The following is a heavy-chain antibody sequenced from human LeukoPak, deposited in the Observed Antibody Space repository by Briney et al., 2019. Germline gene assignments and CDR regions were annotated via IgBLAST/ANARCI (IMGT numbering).Heavy chain of an antibody. CDR1: GYTFTGYY. Sequence: GASVKVSCKASGYTFTGYYMHWVRQAPGQGLEWMGWINPNSGGTNYAQKFQGRVTMTRDTSISTAYMELSRLRSDDTAVYYCVIQLYCSSTSCYSSYYYGMDVWGQGTTVTVSS. CDR3: VIQLYCSSTSCYSSYYYGMDV. D-gene: IGHD2-2*01. CDR2: INPNSGGT. V-gene: IGHV1-2*02. J-gene: IGHJ6*02.